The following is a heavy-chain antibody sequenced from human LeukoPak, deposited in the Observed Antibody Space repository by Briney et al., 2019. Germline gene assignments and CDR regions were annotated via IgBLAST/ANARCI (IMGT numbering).Heavy chain of an antibody. CDR3: ARPAYCGSNCYFNFDY. V-gene: IGHV1-2*02. CDR1: GYTFATYF. J-gene: IGHJ4*02. D-gene: IGHD2-21*02. CDR2: IKPNSGVT. Sequence: ASVKVSCKTSGYTFATYFMHWARQAPGQGLEWMGYIKPNSGVTNYAQKFRGRVTMTWDTSISTAYIELSGLTSDDTAIYYCARPAYCGSNCYFNFDYWGQGTLVTASS.